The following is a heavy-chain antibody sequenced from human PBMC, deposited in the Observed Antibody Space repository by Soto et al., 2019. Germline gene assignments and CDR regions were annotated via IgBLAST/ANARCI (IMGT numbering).Heavy chain of an antibody. Sequence: SETLSLTCAVYGGPFSGYHWSWVRQPPGKGLEWIGKINHSGSTNYNPSLRSRVTISVDRSKNQVSLKVSSVTVADTAAYSCARGHWHAFDIWGQGTMVTVSS. CDR1: GGPFSGYH. CDR2: INHSGST. V-gene: IGHV4-34*01. J-gene: IGHJ3*02. CDR3: ARGHWHAFDI.